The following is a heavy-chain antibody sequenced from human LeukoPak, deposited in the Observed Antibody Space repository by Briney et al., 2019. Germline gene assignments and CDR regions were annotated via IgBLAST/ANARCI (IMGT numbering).Heavy chain of an antibody. D-gene: IGHD6-13*01. Sequence: GASVKVSCKVSGYTLTELSMHWVRQAPGKGLEWMGGFDPEDGETIYAQKFQGRVTMTEDTSTDTAYMELSSLRSEDTAVYYCATLGRYSSSWLDAFDIWSQGTMVTVSS. CDR1: GYTLTELS. V-gene: IGHV1-24*01. J-gene: IGHJ3*02. CDR3: ATLGRYSSSWLDAFDI. CDR2: FDPEDGET.